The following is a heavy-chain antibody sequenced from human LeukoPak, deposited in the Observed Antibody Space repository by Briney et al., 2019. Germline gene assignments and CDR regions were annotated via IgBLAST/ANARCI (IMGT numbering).Heavy chain of an antibody. CDR2: IYTSVNT. CDR3: ARDGRFPPEVLPRYFDY. J-gene: IGHJ4*02. Sequence: SETLSLTCAVYGGSFSGYYWSWIRQPPGKGLEWIGRIYTSVNTNYNPSLKSRVSISVVTPKNQFSLQLSSVTAADTAVYYCARDGRFPPEVLPRYFDYWGQGTLVTVSS. CDR1: GGSFSGYY. D-gene: IGHD1-26*01. V-gene: IGHV4-59*10.